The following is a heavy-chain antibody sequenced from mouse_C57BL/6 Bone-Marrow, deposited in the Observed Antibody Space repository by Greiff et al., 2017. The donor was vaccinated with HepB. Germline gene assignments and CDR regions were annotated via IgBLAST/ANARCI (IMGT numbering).Heavy chain of an antibody. CDR1: GFSLTSYG. V-gene: IGHV2-2*01. CDR3: ARNEGLHPWFAY. CDR2: IWSGGST. D-gene: IGHD2-4*01. J-gene: IGHJ3*01. Sequence: QVQLQQSGPGLVQPSQSLSITCTVSGFSLTSYGVHWVRQSPGKGLEWLGVIWSGGSTDYNAAFISRLSISKDNSKSQVFFKMNRLQADDTAIYYCARNEGLHPWFAYWGQGTLVTVSA.